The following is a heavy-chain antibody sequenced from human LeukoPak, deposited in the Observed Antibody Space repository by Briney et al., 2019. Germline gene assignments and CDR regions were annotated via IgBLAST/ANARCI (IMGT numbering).Heavy chain of an antibody. Sequence: GGSLRLSCAASGFIFSSYAMSWVRQAPGKGLEWVSAISGSGGSTYYADSVKGRFTISRDNSKNTLYLQMNSLRAEDTAVYYCAKAAHIVLVVYAIPADDAFDIWGQGTMVTVSS. D-gene: IGHD2-8*02. J-gene: IGHJ3*02. CDR1: GFIFSSYA. CDR2: ISGSGGST. CDR3: AKAAHIVLVVYAIPADDAFDI. V-gene: IGHV3-23*01.